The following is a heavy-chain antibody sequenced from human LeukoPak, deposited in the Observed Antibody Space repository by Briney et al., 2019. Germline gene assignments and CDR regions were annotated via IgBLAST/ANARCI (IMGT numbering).Heavy chain of an antibody. CDR2: ISGSGTTI. Sequence: GGSLRLSCAASGFSFSTYEMNWVRQAPGKGLEWISYISGSGTTIDYTDSVKGRFTISRDNAKNSVYLQMNSLRAEDTAAYFCTSGSYFSWGQGTLVTVSS. V-gene: IGHV3-48*03. J-gene: IGHJ4*02. CDR3: TSGSYFS. D-gene: IGHD1-26*01. CDR1: GFSFSTYE.